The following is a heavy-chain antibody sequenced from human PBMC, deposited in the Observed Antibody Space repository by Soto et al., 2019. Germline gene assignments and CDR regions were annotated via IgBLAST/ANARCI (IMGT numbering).Heavy chain of an antibody. Sequence: GASVKVSCKASGYKFTTYFIHWVRQAPGQGLEWMGMIHPSGDTGYAQKFRGRVTMTIDTSTTTAYMELRNLTSEDTAVYFSVRGYCKTSPCSGDFHFWGQGTLVTVSS. J-gene: IGHJ1*01. CDR3: VRGYCKTSPCSGDFHF. CDR1: GYKFTTYF. CDR2: IHPSGDT. V-gene: IGHV1-46*01. D-gene: IGHD2-15*01.